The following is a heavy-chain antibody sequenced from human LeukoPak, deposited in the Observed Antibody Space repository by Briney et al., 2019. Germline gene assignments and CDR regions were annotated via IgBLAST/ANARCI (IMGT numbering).Heavy chain of an antibody. D-gene: IGHD3-9*01. CDR1: GGSFSGYY. V-gene: IGHV3-15*01. Sequence: PSETLSLTCAVYGGSFSGYYWSWIRQPPGKGLEWVGRIKSKTDGGTTDYAAPVKGRFTISRDDSKNTLYLQMNSLKTEDTAVYYCTTGAYYDILTGMDVWGKGTTVTVSS. J-gene: IGHJ6*04. CDR3: TTGAYYDILTGMDV. CDR2: IKSKTDGGTT.